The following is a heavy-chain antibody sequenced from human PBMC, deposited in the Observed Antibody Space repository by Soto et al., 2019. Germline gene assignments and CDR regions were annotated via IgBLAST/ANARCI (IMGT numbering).Heavy chain of an antibody. CDR2: IDPSDSYT. J-gene: IGHJ6*02. D-gene: IGHD2-15*01. CDR1: GYSFTSYW. Sequence: GESLKISCKGSGYSFTSYWISWVRQMPGKGLEWMGRIDPSDSYTNYSPSFQGHVTISADKSISTAYLQWSSLKASDTAMYYCATLPLGSLVVAASSQGYYYGMDVWGQGTTVTVSS. V-gene: IGHV5-10-1*01. CDR3: ATLPLGSLVVAASSQGYYYGMDV.